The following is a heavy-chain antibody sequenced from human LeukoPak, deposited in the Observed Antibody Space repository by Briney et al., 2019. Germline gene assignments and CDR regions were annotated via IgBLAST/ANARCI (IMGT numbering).Heavy chain of an antibody. CDR2: IYYGGST. CDR1: GGSFSGYY. D-gene: IGHD2-15*01. CDR3: ARALGYCSGGSCTRGYNWFDP. J-gene: IGHJ5*02. V-gene: IGHV4-39*01. Sequence: SETLSLTCAVYGGSFSGYYWGWIRQPPGKGLEWIGSIYYGGSTYYNPSLKSRVTISVDTPMNQFSLKLSFVTTADTAVYYCARALGYCSGGSCTRGYNWFDPWGQGTLATVPS.